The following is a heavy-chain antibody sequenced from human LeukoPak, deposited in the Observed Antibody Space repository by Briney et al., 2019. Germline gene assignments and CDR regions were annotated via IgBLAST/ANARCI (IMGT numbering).Heavy chain of an antibody. CDR2: IYYSGST. J-gene: IGHJ5*02. CDR1: GASISSDY. D-gene: IGHD5-18*01. V-gene: IGHV4-59*01. CDR3: ARGARYSYVFDP. Sequence: SSETLSLTCTVSGASISSDYWSWIRQPPGKGLEWIGYIYYSGSTDYNPSLKSRVTISVDTSKNQFSLKLSSVTAADTAVYYCARGARYSYVFDPWGQGTLVTVSS.